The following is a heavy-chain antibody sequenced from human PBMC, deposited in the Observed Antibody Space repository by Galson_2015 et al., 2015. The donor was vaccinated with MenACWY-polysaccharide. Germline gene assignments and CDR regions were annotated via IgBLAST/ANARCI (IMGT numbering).Heavy chain of an antibody. D-gene: IGHD6-13*01. CDR2: IKQDGSEK. CDR3: ASPPGNWYLIDY. J-gene: IGHJ4*02. V-gene: IGHV3-7*01. Sequence: SLRLSCAASGFTFSTYWMSWVRQAPGKGLEWVANIKQDGSEKYYVDSVKGRFTISRDNAKNSLYLQLNSPRAEDTAVYYCASPPGNWYLIDYWGQGTLVTVSS. CDR1: GFTFSTYW.